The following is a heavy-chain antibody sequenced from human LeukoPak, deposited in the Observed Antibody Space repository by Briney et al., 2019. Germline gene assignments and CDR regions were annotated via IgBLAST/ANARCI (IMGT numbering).Heavy chain of an antibody. CDR1: GFTFSTHW. V-gene: IGHV3-7*01. CDR3: ARDRD. J-gene: IGHJ4*02. CDR2: INQDGSEK. Sequence: GGSLRLSCAASGFTFSTHWMSWFRQAPGKGLEGVGNINQDGSEKYYVDSLKGRFTISRDNAKNSLYLQMNSPRAEDTALYYCARDRDWGQGTLVTVSS.